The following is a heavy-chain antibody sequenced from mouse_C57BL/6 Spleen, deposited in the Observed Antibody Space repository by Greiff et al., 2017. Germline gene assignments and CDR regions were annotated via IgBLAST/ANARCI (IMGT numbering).Heavy chain of an antibody. D-gene: IGHD1-1*01. CDR1: GFTFSDYG. Sequence: DVKLVESGGGLVKPGGSLKLSCAASGFTFSDYGMHWVRQAPEKGLEWVAYISSGSSTIYYADTVKGRFTISRDNAKNTLFLQMTSLRSEDTAMYYCAREIDYYGSSFDYWGQGTTLTVSS. CDR3: AREIDYYGSSFDY. V-gene: IGHV5-17*01. CDR2: ISSGSSTI. J-gene: IGHJ2*01.